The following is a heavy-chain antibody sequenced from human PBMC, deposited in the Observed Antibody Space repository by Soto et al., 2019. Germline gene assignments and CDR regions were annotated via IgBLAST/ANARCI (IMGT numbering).Heavy chain of an antibody. CDR1: GYTFTFRY. Sequence: GGSVKECSKASGYTFTFRYLHLVRQAPGQALEWMGWITPFKSDTNYAQKFQDRVTITRDRSVSTAYMELSNLRSDDTAMYYCARSPFAGSDAFDIWGQGTLVTVSS. V-gene: IGHV1-45*02. J-gene: IGHJ3*02. CDR2: ITPFKSDT. D-gene: IGHD1-1*01. CDR3: ARSPFAGSDAFDI.